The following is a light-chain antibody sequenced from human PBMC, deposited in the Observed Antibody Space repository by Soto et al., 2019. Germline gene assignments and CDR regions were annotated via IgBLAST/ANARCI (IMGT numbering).Light chain of an antibody. CDR3: QQYGSSLRT. J-gene: IGKJ1*01. V-gene: IGKV3-20*01. CDR2: GAS. Sequence: EIVLTQSPGTLSLSPGERATLSCRASQSVSSSYLSCYQQKPGQAPRLLIYGASSRATGIPDRFSGSGSGTDFTLTISSLEPEDFAVYYCQQYGSSLRTFGQGTKVEIK. CDR1: QSVSSSY.